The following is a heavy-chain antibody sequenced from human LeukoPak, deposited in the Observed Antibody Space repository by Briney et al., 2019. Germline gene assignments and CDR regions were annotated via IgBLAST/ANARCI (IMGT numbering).Heavy chain of an antibody. CDR3: TTERIAYSGYEYH. V-gene: IGHV3-15*01. D-gene: IGHD5-12*01. J-gene: IGHJ5*02. CDR1: GFTFSNAW. CDR2: IKSKTDGGTT. Sequence: GGSLRLSCAASGFTFSNAWMSWVRQAPGKGLEWVGRIKSKTDGGTTDYAAPVKGRFTISRDDSKSTLYLQMNSLKTEDTAVYYCTTERIAYSGYEYHWGQGTLVTVSS.